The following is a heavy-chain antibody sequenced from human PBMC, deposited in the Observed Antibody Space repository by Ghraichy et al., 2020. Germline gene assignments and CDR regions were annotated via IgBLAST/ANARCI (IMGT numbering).Heavy chain of an antibody. Sequence: SETLSLTCAVYGGSFSGYYWSWIRQPPGKGLEWIGEINHSGSTNYNPSLKSRVTISVDTSKNQFSLKLSSVTAADTAVYYCARHQTYYDILTQYRGHAFDIWGQGTMVTVSS. CDR1: GGSFSGYY. CDR2: INHSGST. D-gene: IGHD3-9*01. CDR3: ARHQTYYDILTQYRGHAFDI. V-gene: IGHV4-34*01. J-gene: IGHJ3*02.